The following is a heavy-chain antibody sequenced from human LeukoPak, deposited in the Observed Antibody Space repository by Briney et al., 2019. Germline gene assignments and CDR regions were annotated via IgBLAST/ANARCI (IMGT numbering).Heavy chain of an antibody. Sequence: SETLSLTCAVYGGSFSGYYWSWIRQPPGKGLEWIGEINHSGSTNYNPSLKSRVTISVDTSKNQFSLKLSSVTAADTAVYYCASSPMVRGVIMAWGQGTMVTVSS. J-gene: IGHJ3*01. D-gene: IGHD3-10*01. CDR2: INHSGST. V-gene: IGHV4-34*01. CDR3: ASSPMVRGVIMA. CDR1: GGSFSGYY.